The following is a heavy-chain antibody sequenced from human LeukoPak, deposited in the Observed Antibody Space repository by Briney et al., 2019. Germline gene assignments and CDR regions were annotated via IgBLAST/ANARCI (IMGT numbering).Heavy chain of an antibody. CDR1: GLTVSSNY. J-gene: IGHJ4*02. V-gene: IGHV3-66*01. CDR3: AGGSSWYRGIDY. D-gene: IGHD6-13*01. CDR2: IYSGGRT. Sequence: PGGSLRLSCAASGLTVSSNYMSWVRQAPGKGLEWVSVIYSGGRTYYADSVKGRFTISRDNSKNSLYLQMGSLRAEDMAVYYCAGGSSWYRGIDYWGQGTLVTVSS.